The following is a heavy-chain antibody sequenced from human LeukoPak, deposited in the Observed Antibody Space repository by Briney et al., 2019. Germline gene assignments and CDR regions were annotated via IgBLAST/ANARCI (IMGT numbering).Heavy chain of an antibody. V-gene: IGHV7-4-1*01. CDR1: GYTFTSYA. CDR2: INTNTGTP. D-gene: IGHD3-3*01. Sequence: GASVKVSCKASGYTFTSYAMNWVRQAPGQGLEWMGWINTNTGTPTYAQGFAGRFVLSLDTSVRTAYLQIGSLKTNDTAVYYCARGATSFGTLDYWGQGTLVNV. CDR3: ARGATSFGTLDY. J-gene: IGHJ4*02.